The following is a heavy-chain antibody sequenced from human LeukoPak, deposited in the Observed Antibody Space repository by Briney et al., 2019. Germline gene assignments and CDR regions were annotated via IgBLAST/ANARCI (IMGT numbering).Heavy chain of an antibody. Sequence: GGSLRLSCGASGFTFSSHGMNWVRQAPGKGLEWVSGISPSGGITYYTDSVKGRFTISRDNSKNTLYLQMNSLRAEDTAVYYCAKDSPPAYWGQGTLVTVSS. V-gene: IGHV3-23*01. J-gene: IGHJ4*02. CDR1: GFTFSSHG. CDR2: ISPSGGIT. CDR3: AKDSPPAY.